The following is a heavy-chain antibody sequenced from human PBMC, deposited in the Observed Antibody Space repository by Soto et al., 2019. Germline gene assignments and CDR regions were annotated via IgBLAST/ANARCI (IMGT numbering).Heavy chain of an antibody. J-gene: IGHJ6*03. CDR2: INHSGST. CDR1: GGSFSGYY. D-gene: IGHD2-2*01. Sequence: SETLSLTCAVYGGSFSGYYWSWIRQPPGKGLEWIGEINHSGSTNYNPSLKSRDTISVDTSKNQFSLKLSSVTAADTAVYYCARAGGYQLLSYYYYCYMDVWGKGTTVTVSS. V-gene: IGHV4-34*01. CDR3: ARAGGYQLLSYYYYCYMDV.